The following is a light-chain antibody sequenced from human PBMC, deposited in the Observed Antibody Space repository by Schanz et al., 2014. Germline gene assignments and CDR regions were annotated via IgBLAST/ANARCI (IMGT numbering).Light chain of an antibody. CDR3: QSYDSSLSGSNV. Sequence: HSVLTQPPSVSGAPGQRVTISCTGSSSNIGAGYDVHWYQQLPGTAPKLLIYGNSNRPSGVPDRFSGSKSGTSASLAITGLQAEDEADYYCQSYDSSLSGSNVFGTGTKLTVL. J-gene: IGLJ1*01. V-gene: IGLV1-40*01. CDR1: SSNIGAGYD. CDR2: GNS.